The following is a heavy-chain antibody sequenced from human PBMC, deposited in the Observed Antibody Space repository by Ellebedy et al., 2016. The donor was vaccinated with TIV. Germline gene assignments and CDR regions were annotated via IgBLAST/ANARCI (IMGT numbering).Heavy chain of an antibody. CDR3: ARDNYSNTRGYYYFPPYAFDS. V-gene: IGHV4-39*07. D-gene: IGHD3-22*01. Sequence: GSLRLXXTVSGGPISSRTYYWGWIRQPPGKGLAWIGSIYYSGSTYYNPSLKTRVTISIDTSSNQFSLKLSSVTAADTAVYYCARDNYSNTRGYYYFPPYAFDSWGQGTLVTVSS. CDR1: GGPISSRTYY. CDR2: IYYSGST. J-gene: IGHJ4*02.